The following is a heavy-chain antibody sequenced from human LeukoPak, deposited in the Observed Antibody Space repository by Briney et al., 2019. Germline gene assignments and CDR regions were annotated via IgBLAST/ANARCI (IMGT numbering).Heavy chain of an antibody. CDR2: ISYDGSKK. Sequence: PGGSLRLSCAASGFTFSSYSMNWVRQAPGKGLEWVALISYDGSKKHFADSVKGRFTISRDNPKNTLYLQMNSLRGEDTAVYYCARDSARRDGYNFDYWGQGTLVTVSS. D-gene: IGHD5-24*01. V-gene: IGHV3-30*03. CDR3: ARDSARRDGYNFDY. CDR1: GFTFSSYS. J-gene: IGHJ4*02.